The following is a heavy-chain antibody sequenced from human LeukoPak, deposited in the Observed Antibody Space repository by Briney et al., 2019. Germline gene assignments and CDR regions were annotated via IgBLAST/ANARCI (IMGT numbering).Heavy chain of an antibody. D-gene: IGHD3-9*01. V-gene: IGHV3-23*01. CDR1: GLPLHRYP. J-gene: IGHJ4*02. CDR3: PKPGIYAIHQLSFDY. CDR2: ILGSGGRT. Sequence: GGSLRLSCAVSGLPLHRYPMRWVRQAPGEGVGWVWAILGSGGRTFYAVSVKGRYTISRDNSKNTLYLQMNSLRAEDTAVYYCPKPGIYAIHQLSFDYWGQGPLVTVSS.